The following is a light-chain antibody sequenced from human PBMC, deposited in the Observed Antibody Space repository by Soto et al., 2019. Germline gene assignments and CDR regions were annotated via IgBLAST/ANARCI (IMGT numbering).Light chain of an antibody. Sequence: EIVMTQSPVTLSVSPGERATLSCRASQSVRSNLAWYQQKPGQAPRLLMYDASTRATGIPARFSGSGSGTAFTLTISSLQSEDFAVYYCQQYNNWPPWSYGQGTKVEIK. CDR3: QQYNNWPPWS. J-gene: IGKJ1*01. V-gene: IGKV3-15*01. CDR2: DAS. CDR1: QSVRSN.